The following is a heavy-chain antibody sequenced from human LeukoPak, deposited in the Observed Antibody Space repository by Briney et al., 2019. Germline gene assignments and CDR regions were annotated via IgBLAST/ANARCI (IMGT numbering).Heavy chain of an antibody. CDR1: GFTFSSYS. D-gene: IGHD6-19*01. J-gene: IGHJ4*02. Sequence: PGGSLRLSCAASGFTFSSYSMNWVCQASGKGLEWVSSISSSSSYRYYADSVKGRLTISRDNAKNSLYLQMNSLRAEDTAVYYCARASAVAGTRHYWGQGTLVTVSS. V-gene: IGHV3-21*01. CDR2: ISSSSSYR. CDR3: ARASAVAGTRHY.